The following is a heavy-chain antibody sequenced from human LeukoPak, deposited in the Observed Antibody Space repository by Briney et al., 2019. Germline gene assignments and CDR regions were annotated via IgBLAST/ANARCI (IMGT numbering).Heavy chain of an antibody. CDR1: GGSLSGSH. Sequence: SETLSLTCAVFGGSLSGSHLSWIRQLPGKGLEWIGEINDSGTTNNNPPLKNRVTISVDPSKNQFSLKVSSVTAADTAVYYCARQETVLVQGRFAFDIWGQGTVVTVSS. J-gene: IGHJ3*02. CDR2: INDSGTT. D-gene: IGHD3-10*01. CDR3: ARQETVLVQGRFAFDI. V-gene: IGHV4-34*01.